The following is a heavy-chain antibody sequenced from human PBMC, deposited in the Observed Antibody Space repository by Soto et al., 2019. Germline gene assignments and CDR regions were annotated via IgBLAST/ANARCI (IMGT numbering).Heavy chain of an antibody. CDR2: IYFTGIT. CDR3: ARDWGSSGWPN. V-gene: IGHV4-31*03. Sequence: PSETLSLTCTVSGHSLSSGGYYWSWIRQHPGKGLEWVGYIYFTGITLYNPSLKSRLAMSLDTSKNQFSLRLTSVTAADTAVYFCARDWGSSGWPNWGQGTLVTVSS. D-gene: IGHD6-19*01. J-gene: IGHJ4*02. CDR1: GHSLSSGGYY.